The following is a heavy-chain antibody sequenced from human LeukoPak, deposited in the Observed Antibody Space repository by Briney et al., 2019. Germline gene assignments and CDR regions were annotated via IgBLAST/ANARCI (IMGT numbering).Heavy chain of an antibody. J-gene: IGHJ4*02. CDR1: GLTVSSNF. Sequence: PGGSLRLSCAASGLTVSSNFMSWIRQPPGKGLEWIGYLYYSGSSHSNPSLESRVTISLDTSKNQLSLKLRSVTAADTAVYYCARQARFTWNDGDYWGQGILVTVSS. CDR2: LYYSGSS. CDR3: ARQARFTWNDGDY. D-gene: IGHD1-20*01. V-gene: IGHV4-59*08.